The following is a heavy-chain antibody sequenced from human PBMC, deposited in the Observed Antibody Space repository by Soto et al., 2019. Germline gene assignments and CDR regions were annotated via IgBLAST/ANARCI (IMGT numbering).Heavy chain of an antibody. V-gene: IGHV3-23*01. Sequence: EVQLLESGGGLVQPGGSLRLSCAASGFTFSSYAMSWVRQAPGKGLEWVSASSGIGGSTYYADSVKGRFTITRDNSKKPLYLQMNSLRAEDTAVYYCAKDRKGATSTPDAFDIWGQGTMVTVSS. J-gene: IGHJ3*02. CDR2: SSGIGGST. CDR1: GFTFSSYA. D-gene: IGHD1-26*01. CDR3: AKDRKGATSTPDAFDI.